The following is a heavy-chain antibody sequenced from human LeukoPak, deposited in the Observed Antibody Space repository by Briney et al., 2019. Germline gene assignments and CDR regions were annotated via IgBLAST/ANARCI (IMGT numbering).Heavy chain of an antibody. J-gene: IGHJ4*02. CDR1: GGSISSYY. CDR3: ARVTVGEGYFDY. D-gene: IGHD4-17*01. CDR2: IYYSGST. V-gene: IGHV4-59*01. Sequence: SETLSLTCTVSGGSISSYYWSWIRQPPGKGLEWIGYIYYSGSTNYNPSLKSRVTISVDTSKNQFSLKLSSVAAADTAVYYCARVTVGEGYFDYWGQGTLVTVSS.